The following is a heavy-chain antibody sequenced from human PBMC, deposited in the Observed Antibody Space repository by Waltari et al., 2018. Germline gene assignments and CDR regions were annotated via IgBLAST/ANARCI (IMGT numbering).Heavy chain of an antibody. J-gene: IGHJ4*02. CDR3: ARAGRFLGKDFDY. CDR1: GDSISTRPSF. D-gene: IGHD3-3*01. Sequence: QVHLKESGPGLVKPSETLSLTCTVSGDSISTRPSFWRWIRHHPERGLEWIGYIYFSGGTYSSPSLHTRVTMSVDRSKNQVSLKLSSVAAADTAVYYCARAGRFLGKDFDYWGQGTLVTVSS. V-gene: IGHV4-31*02. CDR2: IYFSGGT.